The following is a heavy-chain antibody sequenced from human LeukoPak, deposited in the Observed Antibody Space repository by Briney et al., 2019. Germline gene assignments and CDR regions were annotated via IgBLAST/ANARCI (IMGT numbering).Heavy chain of an antibody. CDR3: ARAGFGELLLWNFDY. D-gene: IGHD3-10*01. Sequence: GASVKVSCKASGYTFTSYGISWVRQAPGQGLEWMGWISAYNGNTNYAQKLQGRVTMTTDTSTSTAYMELRSLRSDDTAVYYCARAGFGELLLWNFDYWGQGTLVTVSS. CDR1: GYTFTSYG. V-gene: IGHV1-18*01. CDR2: ISAYNGNT. J-gene: IGHJ4*02.